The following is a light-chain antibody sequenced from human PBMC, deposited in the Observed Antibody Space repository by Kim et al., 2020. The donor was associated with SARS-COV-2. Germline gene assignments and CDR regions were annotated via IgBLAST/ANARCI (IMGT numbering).Light chain of an antibody. CDR1: QSILYSSNNNNY. V-gene: IGKV4-1*01. Sequence: DIVMTQSPDSLAVSLGESATINCKSSQSILYSSNNNNYLAWYQHKPGQPPKLLIYWASTRESGVPDRFSGSGSGTDFTLTISNLQAEDVAVYYCQQYYSIPYTFGQGTKLEI. CDR3: QQYYSIPYT. CDR2: WAS. J-gene: IGKJ2*01.